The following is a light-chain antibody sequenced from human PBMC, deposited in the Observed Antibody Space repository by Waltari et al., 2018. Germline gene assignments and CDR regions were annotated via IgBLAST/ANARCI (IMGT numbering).Light chain of an antibody. CDR1: QSVLYSSNNKSY. J-gene: IGKJ2*01. Sequence: DIVMTQSPDSLAVSLGERATINCKSSQSVLYSSNNKSYLAWYQQKPGQPPKLLIYWASTRESGVPDRFSGSGSGTDFTLTISSLQAEDGAVYYCQQYYSTPPTVGQGTKLEI. CDR2: WAS. V-gene: IGKV4-1*01. CDR3: QQYYSTPPT.